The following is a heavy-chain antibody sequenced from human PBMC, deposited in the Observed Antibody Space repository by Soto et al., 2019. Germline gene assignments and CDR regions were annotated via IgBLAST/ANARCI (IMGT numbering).Heavy chain of an antibody. Sequence: QVQLRESGPGLVKPSETLSLTCTVSYGSISNYYWSWIRQPPGKGLEWIGYVYYSGSTTYNPSLKSRVTISVDTSKNLFSLKLSSVTAADTAVYYCARSVGATFLDFWGQGTLVTVSS. CDR3: ARSVGATFLDF. D-gene: IGHD1-26*01. V-gene: IGHV4-59*01. CDR2: VYYSGST. CDR1: YGSISNYY. J-gene: IGHJ4*02.